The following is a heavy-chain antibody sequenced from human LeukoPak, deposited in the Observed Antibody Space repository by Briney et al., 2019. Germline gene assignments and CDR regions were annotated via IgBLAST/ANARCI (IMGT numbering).Heavy chain of an antibody. CDR2: INHSGST. J-gene: IGHJ3*02. CDR3: ARFRRSYGAFDI. D-gene: IGHD3-10*01. V-gene: IGHV4-34*01. CDR1: GGSFSGYY. Sequence: SETLPLTCAVYGGSFSGYYWSWIRQPPGKGLEWIGEINHSGSTNYNPSLKSRVTISVDTSKNRFSLKLSSVTAADTAVYYCARFRRSYGAFDIWGQGTMVTVSS.